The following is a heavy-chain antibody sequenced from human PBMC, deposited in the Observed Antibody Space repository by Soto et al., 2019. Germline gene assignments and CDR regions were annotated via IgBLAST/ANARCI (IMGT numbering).Heavy chain of an antibody. CDR1: GFTFSDYY. Sequence: QVQLVESGGGLVKPGGSLRLSCAASGFTFSDYYMSWIRQAPGKGLEWVSYISSSSSYIYYADSVKGRFTISRDNAKNSLYLQMNSLRAEDTAVYYCARGDCSSTSCLVYYYGMDVWGQGTTVTVSS. J-gene: IGHJ6*02. CDR3: ARGDCSSTSCLVYYYGMDV. V-gene: IGHV3-11*06. CDR2: ISSSSSYI. D-gene: IGHD2-2*01.